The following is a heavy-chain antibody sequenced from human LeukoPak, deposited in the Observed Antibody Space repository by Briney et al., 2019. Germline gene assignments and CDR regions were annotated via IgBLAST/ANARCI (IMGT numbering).Heavy chain of an antibody. D-gene: IGHD3-10*01. J-gene: IGHJ4*02. Sequence: GGSLRLSCAASGFTFSTYAMSWVRQAPGKGLEWVSVISGSGDTAYYADSVKGRFTISRDNSKNAVYLQMNSLRPEDTAVYYCATKAGSGGGYFDYWGQGTLVTVSS. CDR2: ISGSGDTA. V-gene: IGHV3-23*01. CDR3: ATKAGSGGGYFDY. CDR1: GFTFSTYA.